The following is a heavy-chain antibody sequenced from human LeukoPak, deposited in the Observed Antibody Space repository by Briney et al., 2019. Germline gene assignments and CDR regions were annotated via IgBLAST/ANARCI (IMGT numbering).Heavy chain of an antibody. D-gene: IGHD2-2*02. CDR3: ARQRGLYDY. CDR1: GFTFSSYA. J-gene: IGHJ4*02. Sequence: GGSLRLSCAASGFTFSSYAMHWVRQAPGKGLEYVSAISSIGGSTYYANSVKGRFTISRDNSKNTLYLQMGSLRAEDMAVYYCARQRGLYDYWGQGTLVTVSS. CDR2: ISSIGGST. V-gene: IGHV3-64*01.